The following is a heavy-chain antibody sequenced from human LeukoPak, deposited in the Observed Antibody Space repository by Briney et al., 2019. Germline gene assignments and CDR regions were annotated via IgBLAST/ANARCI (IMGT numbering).Heavy chain of an antibody. Sequence: SETLSLTCAVYGGSFSGYYWSWIRQPPGKGLEWIGEINHSGSTNYNPSLKSRVTISVDTSKNQFSLKLSSVTAADTAVYYCASRGYSSGWTHFDYWGQGTLVTVSS. CDR1: GGSFSGYY. J-gene: IGHJ4*02. CDR2: INHSGST. CDR3: ASRGYSSGWTHFDY. D-gene: IGHD6-19*01. V-gene: IGHV4-34*01.